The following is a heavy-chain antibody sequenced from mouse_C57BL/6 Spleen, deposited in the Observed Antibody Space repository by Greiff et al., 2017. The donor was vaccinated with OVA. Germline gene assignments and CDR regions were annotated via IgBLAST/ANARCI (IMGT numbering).Heavy chain of an antibody. Sequence: EVQRVESGGGLVKPGGSLKLSCAASGFTFSSYTMSWVRQTPEKRLEWVATISGGGGNTYYPDSVKGRFTISRDNAKNTLYLRMSSLRSEDTALYYCARHGIYDGYYGWYFDVWGTGTTVTVSS. CDR3: ARHGIYDGYYGWYFDV. D-gene: IGHD2-3*01. CDR2: ISGGGGNT. J-gene: IGHJ1*03. V-gene: IGHV5-9*01. CDR1: GFTFSSYT.